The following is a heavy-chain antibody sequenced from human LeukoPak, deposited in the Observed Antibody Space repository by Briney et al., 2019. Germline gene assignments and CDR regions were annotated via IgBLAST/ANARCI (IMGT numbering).Heavy chain of an antibody. Sequence: GGSLRLSCAASGFTFSSYSMNWVRQAPGKGLEWVSSISSSSSYIYYADSVKGRFTISRDNAKNSLYLQMSSLRAEDTAVYYCARDRGGGGMEDVFDIWGQGTMVTVSS. CDR2: ISSSSSYI. J-gene: IGHJ3*02. CDR3: ARDRGGGGMEDVFDI. CDR1: GFTFSSYS. V-gene: IGHV3-21*01. D-gene: IGHD2-21*01.